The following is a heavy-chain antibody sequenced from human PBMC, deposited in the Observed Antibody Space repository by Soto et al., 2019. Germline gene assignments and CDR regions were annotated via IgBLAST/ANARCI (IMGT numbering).Heavy chain of an antibody. CDR2: ISYDGSNK. CDR3: AKDGSLSVLLWFGELNY. J-gene: IGHJ4*02. CDR1: GFTFSSYG. D-gene: IGHD3-10*01. V-gene: IGHV3-30*18. Sequence: GGSLRLSCAASGFTFSSYGMHWVRQAPGKGLEWVAVISYDGSNKYYADSVKGRFTISRDNSKNTLYLQMNSLRAEDTAVYYCAKDGSLSVLLWFGELNYWGQGTLVTVSS.